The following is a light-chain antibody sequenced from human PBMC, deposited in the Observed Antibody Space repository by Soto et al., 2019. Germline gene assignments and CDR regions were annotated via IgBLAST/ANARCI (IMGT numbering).Light chain of an antibody. CDR2: GNI. CDR1: SSNIGRGHD. V-gene: IGLV1-40*01. CDR3: QSYDSSLSGIV. J-gene: IGLJ2*01. Sequence: QAVVTQPPSVSGAPGQRVTISCNGSSSNIGRGHDVHWLQQLPGTAPKVLIYGNINRPSGVPDRFSGSKSGTSASLAIIGLQAEDEADYYCQSYDSSLSGIVFGGGTKLTVL.